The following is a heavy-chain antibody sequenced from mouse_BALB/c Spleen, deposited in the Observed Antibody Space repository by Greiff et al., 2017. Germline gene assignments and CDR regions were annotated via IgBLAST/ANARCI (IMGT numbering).Heavy chain of an antibody. Sequence: EVKVVESGGGLVKPGGSLKLSCAASGFTFSSYTMSWVRQTPEKRLEWVATISSGGGNTYYPDSVKGRFTISRDNAKNNLYLQMSSLRSEDTALYYCASFTTVVARRAMDYWGQGTSVTVSS. V-gene: IGHV5-9*03. CDR2: ISSGGGNT. J-gene: IGHJ4*01. CDR1: GFTFSSYT. D-gene: IGHD1-1*01. CDR3: ASFTTVVARRAMDY.